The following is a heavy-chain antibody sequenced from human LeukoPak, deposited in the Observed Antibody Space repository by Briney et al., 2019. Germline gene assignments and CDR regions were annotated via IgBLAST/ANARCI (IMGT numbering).Heavy chain of an antibody. J-gene: IGHJ4*02. CDR3: ARDHRFSITMVRGVFDY. CDR2: IWYDGSNK. V-gene: IGHV3-33*01. D-gene: IGHD3-10*01. CDR1: GFTFSSYG. Sequence: PGGSLRLSCAASGFTFSSYGMHWVRQAPGKGLEWGAVIWYDGSNKYYADSVKGRFTISRDNSKNTLYLQMNSLRAEDTAVYYCARDHRFSITMVRGVFDYWGQGTLVTVSS.